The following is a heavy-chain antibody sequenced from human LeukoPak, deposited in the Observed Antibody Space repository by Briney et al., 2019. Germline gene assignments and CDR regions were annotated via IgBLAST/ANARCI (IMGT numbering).Heavy chain of an antibody. Sequence: GVLRLSCAASGFTLSSYWMSWVRQAPGKGLEWVANIKQDGSEKYYVDSVKGRFTISRDNAKNSLYPQMNSLRAEDTAVYYCARPYPYDYVWGSHRYTGYYFDYWGQGTLVTVSS. V-gene: IGHV3-7*01. CDR1: GFTLSSYW. CDR3: ARPYPYDYVWGSHRYTGYYFDY. CDR2: IKQDGSEK. D-gene: IGHD3-16*02. J-gene: IGHJ4*02.